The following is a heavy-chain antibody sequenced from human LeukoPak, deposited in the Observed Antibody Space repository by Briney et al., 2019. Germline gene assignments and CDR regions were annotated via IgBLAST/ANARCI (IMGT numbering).Heavy chain of an antibody. V-gene: IGHV1-46*01. CDR2: IYRSGGNT. Sequence: ASVKVSFKASGYTFINYHMHWVRQAPGQGLEWMGVIYRSGGNTKYAQRFQGRVSMTRDTSISTAYMELSRLRSDDTAVYYCARDAYYGSGSYPYWGQGTLVTVSS. J-gene: IGHJ4*02. CDR1: GYTFINYH. CDR3: ARDAYYGSGSYPY. D-gene: IGHD3-10*01.